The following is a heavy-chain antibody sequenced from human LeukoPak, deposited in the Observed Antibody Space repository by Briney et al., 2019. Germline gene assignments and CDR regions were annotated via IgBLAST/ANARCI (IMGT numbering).Heavy chain of an antibody. CDR2: IHYSGST. D-gene: IGHD5-18*01. Sequence: PSETLSLTCTVSGGSINFYYWSWFRQPPGKGLEWIGYIHYSGSTNYNPSLKSRVTISVDTSKNQFSLKVRSVTAEDRAVYYCARVESGYSYGPIDYWGQGTLVTVSS. J-gene: IGHJ4*02. CDR3: ARVESGYSYGPIDY. CDR1: GGSINFYY. V-gene: IGHV4-59*01.